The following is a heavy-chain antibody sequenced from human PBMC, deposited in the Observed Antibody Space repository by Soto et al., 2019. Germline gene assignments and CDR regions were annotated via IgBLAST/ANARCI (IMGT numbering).Heavy chain of an antibody. CDR2: MNPNSGNT. J-gene: IGHJ6*04. CDR3: ARNSVLRVVVPAAMRLGTLDV. CDR1: GYTFTSYD. D-gene: IGHD2-2*01. Sequence: ASVKVSCKASGYTFTSYDINWVRQATGQGLEWMGWMNPNSGNTGYAQKFQGRVTMTRNTSISTAYMELSSLRSEDTAVYYCARNSVLRVVVPAAMRLGTLDVWGKGTTVTVSS. V-gene: IGHV1-8*01.